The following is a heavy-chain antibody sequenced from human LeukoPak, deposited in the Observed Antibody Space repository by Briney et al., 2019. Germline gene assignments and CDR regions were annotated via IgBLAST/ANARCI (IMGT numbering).Heavy chain of an antibody. D-gene: IGHD6-13*01. J-gene: IGHJ5*02. CDR3: ARRQLFPDLNWFDP. V-gene: IGHV4-34*01. CDR1: GGSFSGYY. Sequence: TSSETLSLTCAVYGGSFSGYYWSWIRQPPGKGLEWIGEINHSGSTYYNPSLKSRVTISVDTSKNQFSLKLSSVTAADTAVYYCARRQLFPDLNWFDPWGQGTLVTVSS. CDR2: INHSGST.